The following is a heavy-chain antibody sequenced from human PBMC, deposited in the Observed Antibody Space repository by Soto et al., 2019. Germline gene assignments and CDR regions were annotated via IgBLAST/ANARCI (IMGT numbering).Heavy chain of an antibody. CDR3: ARGGASHAHPPDH. Sequence: PGGSLRLSCAAPGFTFSNYWMHWIRQAPGKGLVWVSRISHDERTTTYADSVKGRYTISRDNAKNTVFLEMKSLRAEDTAVYYCARGGASHAHPPDHWGQGTLVTGS. D-gene: IGHD2-8*01. V-gene: IGHV3-74*03. CDR1: GFTFSNYW. CDR2: ISHDERTT. J-gene: IGHJ4*02.